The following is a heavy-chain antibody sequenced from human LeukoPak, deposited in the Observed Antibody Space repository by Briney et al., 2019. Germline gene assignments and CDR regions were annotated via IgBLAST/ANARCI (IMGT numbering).Heavy chain of an antibody. Sequence: SETLSFTCTVSGDSINSLDLWSWVRQPPGKGLEWIGEVYLSGTTHSNPSVKSRVTISIDKSKNQFFLNLSSVTAADTAVYYCAGLVGRYSSGLYYYYFDYWGQGTLVTVSS. D-gene: IGHD3-22*01. CDR1: GDSINSLDL. CDR2: VYLSGTT. V-gene: IGHV4-4*02. CDR3: AGLVGRYSSGLYYYYFDY. J-gene: IGHJ4*02.